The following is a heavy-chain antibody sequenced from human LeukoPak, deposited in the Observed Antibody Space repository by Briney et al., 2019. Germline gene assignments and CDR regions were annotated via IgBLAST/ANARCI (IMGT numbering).Heavy chain of an antibody. CDR1: GGSFSGYY. Sequence: SETLSLTCAVYGGSFSGYYWSWIRQPPGKGLEWIGEINHSGSTNYNPSLKSRVTISVDTSKNQFSLKLSSVTAADTAVYYCEGGAGSYYDGVGAFDIWGQGTMVTVSS. J-gene: IGHJ3*02. CDR2: INHSGST. V-gene: IGHV4-34*01. CDR3: EGGAGSYYDGVGAFDI. D-gene: IGHD1-26*01.